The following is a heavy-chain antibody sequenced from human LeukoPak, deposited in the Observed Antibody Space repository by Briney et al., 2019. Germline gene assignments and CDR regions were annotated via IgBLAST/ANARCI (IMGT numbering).Heavy chain of an antibody. CDR1: GFTFSSYS. CDR3: ARDVVGAAYFDY. V-gene: IGHV3-21*01. J-gene: IGHJ4*02. Sequence: GGSPRLSCAASGFTFSSYSMNWVRQAPGKGLEWVSSISSSSSYIYYADSVKGRFTISRDNAKNSLYLQMNSLRAEDTAVYYCARDVVGAAYFDYWGQGTLVTVSS. D-gene: IGHD1-26*01. CDR2: ISSSSSYI.